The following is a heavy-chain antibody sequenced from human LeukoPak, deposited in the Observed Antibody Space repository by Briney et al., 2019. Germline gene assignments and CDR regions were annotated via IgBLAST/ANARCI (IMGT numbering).Heavy chain of an antibody. CDR2: IYPGDSDT. Sequence: NPGESLKISCKGSGYSFTSYWIGWVRQMPGKGLDWMGIIYPGDSDTRYSPSFQGQVTISADKSISTAYLQWSSLKASDTAMYYCARHSFSYYYCSGGSAPTDYWGQGTLVTVSS. D-gene: IGHD3-10*01. CDR1: GYSFTSYW. CDR3: ARHSFSYYYCSGGSAPTDY. V-gene: IGHV5-51*01. J-gene: IGHJ4*02.